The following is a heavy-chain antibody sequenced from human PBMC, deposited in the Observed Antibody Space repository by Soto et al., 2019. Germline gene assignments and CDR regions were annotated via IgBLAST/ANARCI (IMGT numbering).Heavy chain of an antibody. CDR1: GFTFSSYS. V-gene: IGHV3-21*01. D-gene: IGHD6-13*01. CDR3: ARDSGGAEYSSSWYYYYYYMDV. CDR2: ISSSSSYI. J-gene: IGHJ6*03. Sequence: GGSLRLSCAASGFTFSSYSMNWVRQAPGKGLEWVSSISSSSSYIYYADSVKGRFTISRDNAKNSFYLQMNSLRAEDTAVYYCARDSGGAEYSSSWYYYYYYMDVWGKGTTVTVSS.